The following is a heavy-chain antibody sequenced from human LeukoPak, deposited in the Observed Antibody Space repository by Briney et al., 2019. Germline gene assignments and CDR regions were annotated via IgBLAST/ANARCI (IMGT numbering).Heavy chain of an antibody. CDR1: GFTFSSYG. V-gene: IGHV3-30*02. D-gene: IGHD6-13*01. Sequence: PGGSLRLSCAASGFTFSSYGMHWVRQAPGKGLEWVAFIRYDGSNKYYADSVKGRFTISRDNSKNTAYLQMNSLKTEDTAVYYCTRQIAAAVNSYYYYYYMDVWGKGTTVTVSS. CDR2: IRYDGSNK. J-gene: IGHJ6*03. CDR3: TRQIAAAVNSYYYYYYMDV.